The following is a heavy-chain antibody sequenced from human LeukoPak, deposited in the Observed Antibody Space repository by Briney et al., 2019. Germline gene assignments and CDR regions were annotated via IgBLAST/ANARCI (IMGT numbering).Heavy chain of an antibody. CDR2: INHSGST. J-gene: IGHJ4*02. D-gene: IGHD1-26*01. V-gene: IGHV4-34*01. Sequence: PSETLSLTCAVYGGSFSGYYWSWIRQPPGKGLEWIGEINHSGSTNYNPSLKSRGTISVDTSKNQFSLKLSSVTAAETAVYYCASRYYANFDYWGQGTLVTVSS. CDR1: GGSFSGYY. CDR3: ASRYYANFDY.